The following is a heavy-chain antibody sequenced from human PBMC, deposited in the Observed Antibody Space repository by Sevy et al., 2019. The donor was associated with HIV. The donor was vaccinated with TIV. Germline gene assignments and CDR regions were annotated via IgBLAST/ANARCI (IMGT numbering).Heavy chain of an antibody. D-gene: IGHD3-22*01. V-gene: IGHV3-23*01. CDR3: AKRATTKYYYDSSGYYLAHYFDY. Sequence: GGSLRLSCAASGLTFSSYAMSWVRQAPGKGLEWVSTISGSGGSTYYADSVKGRFTISRDNSKNTLYLQMNSLRAEDTAVYYCAKRATTKYYYDSSGYYLAHYFDYWGQGTLVTVSS. CDR2: ISGSGGST. CDR1: GLTFSSYA. J-gene: IGHJ4*02.